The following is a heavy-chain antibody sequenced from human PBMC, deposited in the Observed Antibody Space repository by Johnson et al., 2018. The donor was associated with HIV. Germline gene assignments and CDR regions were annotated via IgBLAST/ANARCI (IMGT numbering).Heavy chain of an antibody. CDR1: GFTVSSNY. CDR2: ISYDGSNK. D-gene: IGHD3-10*01. J-gene: IGHJ3*02. V-gene: IGHV3-30-3*01. Sequence: QEQLVESGGGLVQPGGSLRLSCAASGFTVSSNYMSWVLQAPGKGLEWVAVISYDGSNKYYADSVKGRFTISRDNSKNTMYLQMNSLRAEDTAVYYCATEGYGSGTYGAFDIWGQGTKVTVSS. CDR3: ATEGYGSGTYGAFDI.